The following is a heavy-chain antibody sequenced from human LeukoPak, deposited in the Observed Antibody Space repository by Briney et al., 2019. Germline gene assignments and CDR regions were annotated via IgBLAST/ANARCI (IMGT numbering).Heavy chain of an antibody. V-gene: IGHV3-21*01. Sequence: GGSLRLSCAVSGFTFSSYXXNXXXXXXXXXXXXXSSISSSSSYIYYADSVKGRFTIPRDNAKNSLYLQMNSLRAEDTAVYYCARDLSGYDSSLAYWGQGTLVTVSS. D-gene: IGHD5-12*01. J-gene: IGHJ4*02. CDR1: GFTFSSYX. CDR2: ISSSSSYI. CDR3: ARDLSGYDSSLAY.